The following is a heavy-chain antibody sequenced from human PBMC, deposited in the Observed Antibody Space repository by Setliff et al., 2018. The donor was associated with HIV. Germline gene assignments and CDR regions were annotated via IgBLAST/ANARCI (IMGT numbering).Heavy chain of an antibody. V-gene: IGHV3-30*02. J-gene: IGHJ4*02. Sequence: GESLKISCATSGFTLSTYGMHWVRQAPGKGLEWVARVHYNGNDKFYVDSVKGRFTISRDNSENTLYLQMDGLRAEDTAVYYCAKDEGGYNLNYFDYWGPGTQVTVSS. CDR3: AKDEGGYNLNYFDY. CDR1: GFTLSTYG. D-gene: IGHD1-20*01. CDR2: VHYNGNDK.